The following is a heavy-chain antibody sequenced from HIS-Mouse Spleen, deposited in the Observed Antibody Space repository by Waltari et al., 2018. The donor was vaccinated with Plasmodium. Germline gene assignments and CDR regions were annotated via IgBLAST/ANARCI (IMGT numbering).Heavy chain of an antibody. CDR1: GFSLSTSGMC. D-gene: IGHD6-6*01. Sequence: QVTLRESGPALVKPTQTLTLTCTFSGFSLSTSGMCVSWIRQPPGKALAWLARIDWDDDKYCSTSLKTRLTISKDTSKNQVVLTMTNMDPVDTATYYCARHKKRGQLVRGYFDYWGQGTLVTVSS. CDR3: ARHKKRGQLVRGYFDY. V-gene: IGHV2-70*15. CDR2: IDWDDDK. J-gene: IGHJ4*02.